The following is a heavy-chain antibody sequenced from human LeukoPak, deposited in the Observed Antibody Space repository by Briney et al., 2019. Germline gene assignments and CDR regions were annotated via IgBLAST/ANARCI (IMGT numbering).Heavy chain of an antibody. CDR3: ARDRELSYGDTLGWAFDI. D-gene: IGHD4-17*01. J-gene: IGHJ3*02. CDR1: GYTFTSYY. Sequence: ASVKVSCKASGYTFTSYYMHWVRQAPGQGLEWMGIINPSGGSTSYAQKFQGRVTMTRDTSTSTVYMELSSLRSEDTAVYYYARDRELSYGDTLGWAFDIWGQGTMVTVSS. V-gene: IGHV1-46*01. CDR2: INPSGGST.